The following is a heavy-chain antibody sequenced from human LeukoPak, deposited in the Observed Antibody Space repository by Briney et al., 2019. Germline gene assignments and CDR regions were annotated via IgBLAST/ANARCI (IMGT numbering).Heavy chain of an antibody. CDR3: ARVTTIFGVDMYYFDY. V-gene: IGHV4-59*01. J-gene: IGHJ4*02. D-gene: IGHD3-3*01. CDR1: GGSISGNF. Sequence: PSETLSLTCTVSGGSISGNFWSWIRQPPGKGLEWIGYIYPSGSTSYNPSLKSRFTISLATSKPQFSLKLTSVTAADTAVYYCARVTTIFGVDMYYFDYWGQGTLVTVS. CDR2: IYPSGST.